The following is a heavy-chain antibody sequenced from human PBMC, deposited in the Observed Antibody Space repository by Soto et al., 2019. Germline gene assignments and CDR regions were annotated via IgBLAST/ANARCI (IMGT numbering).Heavy chain of an antibody. D-gene: IGHD3-16*02. Sequence: GWSLSLSCAASVFSFISYGMHWVRQAPGTGMAWVAVISYDGSNKYYADYVKGRLTISRDNSKNTLYLQMNSLRAEDTAVYYGAKDESGDRYPTPVDYWGQGTLVTVSS. J-gene: IGHJ4*02. CDR3: AKDESGDRYPTPVDY. V-gene: IGHV3-30*18. CDR1: VFSFISYG. CDR2: ISYDGSNK.